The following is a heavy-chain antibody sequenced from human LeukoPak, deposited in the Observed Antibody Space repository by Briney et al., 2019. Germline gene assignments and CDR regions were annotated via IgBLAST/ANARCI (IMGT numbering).Heavy chain of an antibody. CDR3: AREPHYYYYMDV. Sequence: SVKVSCKASGYTFTGYYMHWVRQAPGQGLEWMGRINPNSGGTNYAQKFQGRVTMTRDTSISTAYMELSRLRSDDTAVYYCAREPHYYYYMDVWGKGTTVTVSS. J-gene: IGHJ6*03. CDR1: GYTFTGYY. V-gene: IGHV1-2*06. CDR2: INPNSGGT.